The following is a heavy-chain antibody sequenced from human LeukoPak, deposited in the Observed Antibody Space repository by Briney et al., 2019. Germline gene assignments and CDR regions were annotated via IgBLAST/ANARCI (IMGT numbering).Heavy chain of an antibody. Sequence: SETLSLTCAVYGGSFSGYYWSWIRQPPGKGMEWIWEINHSGSTNYNPSLKSRVTRLVDTSKNQFSLKLSSVTAADTAVYYCARQPRITVFGVVKKGGNWFDPWGQGTLVTVSS. CDR2: INHSGST. CDR1: GGSFSGYY. V-gene: IGHV4-34*01. J-gene: IGHJ5*02. D-gene: IGHD3-3*01. CDR3: ARQPRITVFGVVKKGGNWFDP.